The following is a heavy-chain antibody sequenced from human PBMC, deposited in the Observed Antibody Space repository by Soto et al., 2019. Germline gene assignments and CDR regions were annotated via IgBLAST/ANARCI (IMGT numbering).Heavy chain of an antibody. CDR1: GGSFSGYY. J-gene: IGHJ6*02. Sequence: SETLSLTCAVYGGSFSGYYWSWIRQPPGKGLEWIGEINHSGSTNYNPSLKSRVTISVDTSKNQFSLKLSSVTAADTAVYYCASGGVYYDSSGYYGGLRYGMDVWGQGTTVTSP. D-gene: IGHD3-22*01. CDR3: ASGGVYYDSSGYYGGLRYGMDV. V-gene: IGHV4-34*01. CDR2: INHSGST.